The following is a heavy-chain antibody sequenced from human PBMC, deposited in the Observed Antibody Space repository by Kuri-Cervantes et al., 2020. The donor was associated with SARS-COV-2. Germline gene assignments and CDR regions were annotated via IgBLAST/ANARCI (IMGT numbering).Heavy chain of an antibody. J-gene: IGHJ5*02. V-gene: IGHV4-38-2*02. CDR3: ARGDTWLRLNWNWFDP. CDR1: GYSISSGYY. CDR2: IYHSGST. D-gene: IGHD5-12*01. Sequence: ESLKISCTVSGYSISSGYYWGWIRQPPGKGLEWIGSIYHSGSTYYNPSLKSRVTISVDTSKNQFSLKLSSVTAADTAVYYCARGDTWLRLNWNWFDPWGQGTLVTVSS.